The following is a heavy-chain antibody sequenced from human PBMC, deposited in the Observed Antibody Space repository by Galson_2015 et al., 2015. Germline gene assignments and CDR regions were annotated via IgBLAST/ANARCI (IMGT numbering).Heavy chain of an antibody. D-gene: IGHD2-15*01. CDR2: ISSDGSHK. CDR3: AKGDMLGYCSDCGCYSRLSPDFDY. Sequence: SLRLSCAASGFTFTSYGMHWVRQAPGRGLEWVAVISSDGSHKYYADSVKGRFAISRDNSKNTLFLQINSLRAEDTAVFYCAKGDMLGYCSDCGCYSRLSPDFDYWGQGTLVTVSS. CDR1: GFTFTSYG. J-gene: IGHJ4*02. V-gene: IGHV3-30*18.